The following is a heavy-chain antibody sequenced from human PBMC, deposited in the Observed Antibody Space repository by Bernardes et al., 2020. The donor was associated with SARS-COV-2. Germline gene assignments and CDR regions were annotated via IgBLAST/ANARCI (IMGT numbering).Heavy chain of an antibody. D-gene: IGHD2-8*01. V-gene: IGHV3-20*04. Sequence: GGSLRLSCAASGFTFSSYAMSWVRQAPGKGLEWVSGISWNSGSIGYGDSVKGRFTISRDNAKNSLYLQMNSLRAEDSAVYYCAREMADPGPLDYWGQGTLVTVSS. CDR1: GFTFSSYA. J-gene: IGHJ4*02. CDR3: AREMADPGPLDY. CDR2: ISWNSGSI.